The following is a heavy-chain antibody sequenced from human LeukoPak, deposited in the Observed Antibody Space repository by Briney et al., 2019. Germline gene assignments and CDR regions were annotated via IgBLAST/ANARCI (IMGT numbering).Heavy chain of an antibody. CDR1: GYTFTKYG. CDR3: ARGGGYCSGGSCYEFDY. CDR2: ISAYNGNT. D-gene: IGHD2-15*01. J-gene: IGHJ4*02. V-gene: IGHV1-18*01. Sequence: ASAKVSCKASGYTFTKYGISWVRQAPGQGLEWMGWISAYNGNTNYAQKLQGRVTMTTDTSTSTAYMEMRSLRSDDTAVYYCARGGGYCSGGSCYEFDYWGQGTLVTVSS.